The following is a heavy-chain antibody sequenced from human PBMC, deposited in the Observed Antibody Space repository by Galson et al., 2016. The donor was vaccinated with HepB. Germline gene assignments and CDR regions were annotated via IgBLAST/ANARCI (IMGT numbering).Heavy chain of an antibody. CDR2: ISAYNGHT. D-gene: IGHD3-10*01. J-gene: IGHJ6*02. V-gene: IGHV1-18*01. CDR1: GYTFIDYG. CDR3: AREAKYYYGSGSYVVWDYSSYGMDV. Sequence: SVKVSCKASGYTFIDYGISWVRLAPGQGLEWMGWISAYNGHTNYARNLQGRVTLTRETSTTTAYMELRNLRSDDTAVYYCAREAKYYYGSGSYVVWDYSSYGMDVWGQGTTVTVSS.